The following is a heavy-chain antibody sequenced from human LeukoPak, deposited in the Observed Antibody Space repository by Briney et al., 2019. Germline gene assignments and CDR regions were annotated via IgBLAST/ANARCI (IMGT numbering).Heavy chain of an antibody. CDR2: INSDGSST. D-gene: IGHD3-3*01. CDR1: GFTFSSYW. Sequence: GGSLRLSCAASGFTFSSYWMHWVRQAPGKGLVWVSRINSDGSSTSYADSVKGRFTISRDNAKNSLYLQMNSLRAEDTAVYYCARVEGITIFGVVITDGYFDYWGQGTLVTVSS. CDR3: ARVEGITIFGVVITDGYFDY. J-gene: IGHJ4*02. V-gene: IGHV3-74*01.